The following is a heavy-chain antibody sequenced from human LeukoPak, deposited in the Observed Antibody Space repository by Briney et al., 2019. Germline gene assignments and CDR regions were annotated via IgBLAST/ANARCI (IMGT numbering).Heavy chain of an antibody. V-gene: IGHV4-38-2*02. Sequence: SETLSLTCTVSGGSISGYYWGWIRQPPGKGLEWIGSIYHSGSTYYNPSLKSRVTISVDTSKNQFSLKLSSVTAADTAVYYCARGILRYFDWPNWFDPWGQGTLVTVSS. J-gene: IGHJ5*02. CDR1: GGSISGYY. CDR3: ARGILRYFDWPNWFDP. D-gene: IGHD3-9*01. CDR2: IYHSGST.